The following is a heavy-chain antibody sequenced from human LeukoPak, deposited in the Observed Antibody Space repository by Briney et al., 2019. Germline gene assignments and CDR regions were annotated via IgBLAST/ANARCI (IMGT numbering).Heavy chain of an antibody. J-gene: IGHJ4*02. CDR1: GYTFTGYY. CDR2: INPNSGDT. CDR3: ARDYCGGDCFPDY. V-gene: IGHV1-2*06. Sequence: ASVKVSCKASGYTFTGYYVHWVRQAPGQGLEWMGRINPNSGDTNYAQKFQGRVTMTRDTSTSTAYMELSRLRSDDTAVYYCARDYCGGDCFPDYWGQGTLVTVSS. D-gene: IGHD2-21*02.